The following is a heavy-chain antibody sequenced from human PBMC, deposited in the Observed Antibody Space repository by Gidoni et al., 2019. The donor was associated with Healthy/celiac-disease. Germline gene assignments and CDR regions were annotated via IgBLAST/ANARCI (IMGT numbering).Heavy chain of an antibody. CDR2: INPSGGST. CDR3: ARSTSAAMVTVYYYGMDV. CDR1: GYTFTSYY. J-gene: IGHJ6*02. V-gene: IGHV1-46*01. Sequence: QVQLVQSGAEVKKPGASVKVSCKASGYTFTSYYMHWVRQAPGQGLEWMGIINPSGGSTSYAQKFQGRGTMTRDTSTSTVYMELSSLRSEDTAVYYCARSTSAAMVTVYYYGMDVWGQGTTVTVSS. D-gene: IGHD5-18*01.